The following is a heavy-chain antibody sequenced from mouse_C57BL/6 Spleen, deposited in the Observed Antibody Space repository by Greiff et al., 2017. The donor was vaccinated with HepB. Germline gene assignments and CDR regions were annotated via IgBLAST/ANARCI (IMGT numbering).Heavy chain of an antibody. CDR1: GFTFSSYA. V-gene: IGHV5-9-1*02. CDR2: ISSGGDYI. Sequence: EVKLMESGEGLVKPGGSLKLSCAASGFTFSSYAMSWVRQTPEKRLEWVAYISSGGDYIYYADTVKGRFTISRDNARNTLYLQMSSLKSEDTAMYYCTRDLDYGVKPTFAYWGQGTLVTVSA. J-gene: IGHJ3*01. D-gene: IGHD1-1*01. CDR3: TRDLDYGVKPTFAY.